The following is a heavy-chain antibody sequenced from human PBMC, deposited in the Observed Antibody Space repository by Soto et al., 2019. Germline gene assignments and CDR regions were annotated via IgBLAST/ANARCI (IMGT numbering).Heavy chain of an antibody. D-gene: IGHD6-13*01. CDR3: ARDLRGAAAAIGGGFDY. CDR1: GFTFSSYG. CDR2: ISYDGSNK. V-gene: IGHV3-30*03. Sequence: QVQLVESGGGVVQPGRSLRLSCAASGFTFSSYGMHWVRQAPGKGLEWVAVISYDGSNKYYADSVKGRFTISRDNSKKRLYLQRSSLGAEDTAVYYCARDLRGAAAAIGGGFDYWGQGTLVTVSS. J-gene: IGHJ4*02.